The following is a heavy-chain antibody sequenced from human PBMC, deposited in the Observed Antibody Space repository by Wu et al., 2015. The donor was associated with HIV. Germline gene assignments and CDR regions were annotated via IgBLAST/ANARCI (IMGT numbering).Heavy chain of an antibody. CDR2: MNPNSGNT. V-gene: IGHV1-8*01. CDR3: ARGRTLMYSSSWPY. D-gene: IGHD6-13*01. CDR1: GYNFINYD. Sequence: QVQLVQSGAEVKKPGASVKVSCKSSGYNFINYDINWVRQATGQGLEWMGWMNPNSGNTGYAQKFQGRVTMTRNTSISTAYMGLSSLRSEDTAMYYCARGRTLMYSSSWPYWGQGTLVTVSS. J-gene: IGHJ4*02.